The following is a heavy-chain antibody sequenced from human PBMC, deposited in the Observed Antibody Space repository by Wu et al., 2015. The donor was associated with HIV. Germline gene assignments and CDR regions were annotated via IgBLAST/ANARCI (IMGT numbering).Heavy chain of an antibody. CDR1: RDTFTYFA. D-gene: IGHD4-11*01. J-gene: IGHJ3*01. CDR3: TRALPHDYIEVTGGPAFDV. V-gene: IGHV1-69*05. CDR2: IIPIHRTS. Sequence: QVQLVQSGAEVKKFGSSVKVSCKASRDTFTYFAVNWVRQAPGQGLEWMGGIIPIHRTSNYAQNFQGRVTMTTDESTTTAYMELSSLRSEDTAMYYCTRALPHDYIEVTGGPAFDVWGQGTMVTVSS.